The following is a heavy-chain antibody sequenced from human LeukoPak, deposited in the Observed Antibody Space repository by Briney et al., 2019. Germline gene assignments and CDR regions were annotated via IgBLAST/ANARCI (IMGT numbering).Heavy chain of an antibody. CDR3: ARDSRVTMIRERSSYGMDV. J-gene: IGHJ6*02. V-gene: IGHV4-59*12. CDR1: GGSISSYY. Sequence: KPSETLSLTCTVSGGSISSYYWSWVRQPPGKGLEWIGCIYYSGTTDYNPSLKSRVTTSIDTSKSQFSLKLSSVTAADTAVYYCARDSRVTMIRERSSYGMDVWGQGTTVTVSS. CDR2: IYYSGTT. D-gene: IGHD3-10*01.